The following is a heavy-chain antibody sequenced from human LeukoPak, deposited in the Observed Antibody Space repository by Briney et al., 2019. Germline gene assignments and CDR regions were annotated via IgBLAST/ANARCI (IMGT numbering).Heavy chain of an antibody. J-gene: IGHJ4*02. CDR3: ARVTYDRSGYCNGIPY. CDR1: GYTVTGYF. CDR2: INPSSGAT. Sequence: ASVKVSCKASGYTVTGYFIHWVRQAPGQGLEWMGWINPSSGATNYAQNFQGRVTLTREMSISTAYMEVSRLLSDDTAVYYCARVTYDRSGYCNGIPYWGQGTLVIVSS. V-gene: IGHV1-2*02. D-gene: IGHD3-22*01.